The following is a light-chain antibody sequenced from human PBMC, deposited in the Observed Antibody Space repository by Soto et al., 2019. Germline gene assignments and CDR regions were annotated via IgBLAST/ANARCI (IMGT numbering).Light chain of an antibody. CDR1: RNLLHSNGYYY. Sequence: VLTHSQLSLPVTLQPLASISCRSRRNLLHSNGYYYLDWYLQKPGQSPQLLIYLGSNRASGVPDRFSGSGSGTDFTLTISRVEAEDVGVYFCAQGLATPFTFGGGTKVDNK. CDR2: LGS. V-gene: IGKV2-28*01. J-gene: IGKJ4*01. CDR3: AQGLATPFT.